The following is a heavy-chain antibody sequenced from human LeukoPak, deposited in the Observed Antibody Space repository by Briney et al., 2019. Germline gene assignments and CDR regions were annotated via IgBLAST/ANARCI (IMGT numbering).Heavy chain of an antibody. J-gene: IGHJ4*02. Sequence: GGSLRLSCAASGFTFSSYSMNWVRQAPGKGLEWVSSISSSSSYIYYADSVKGRFTISRDNSKNTLYLQMNSLRAEDTALYYCAREGVAAYCGGDCYSDYWGQGTLVTVSS. CDR1: GFTFSSYS. CDR2: ISSSSSYI. D-gene: IGHD2-21*01. V-gene: IGHV3-21*01. CDR3: AREGVAAYCGGDCYSDY.